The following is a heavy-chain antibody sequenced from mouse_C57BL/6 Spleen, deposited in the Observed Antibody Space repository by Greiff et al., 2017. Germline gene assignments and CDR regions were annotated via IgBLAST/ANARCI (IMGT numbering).Heavy chain of an antibody. CDR1: GFSLTSYG. Sequence: VKLQESGPGLVQPSQSLSITCTVSGFSLTSYGVHWVRQSPGKGLEWLGVIWRGGSTDYNAAFMSRLSITKDNSKSQVFFKMNSLQAADTAIYYCAKGITTVVATWGLYAMDYWGQGTSVTVSS. V-gene: IGHV2-5*01. D-gene: IGHD1-1*01. J-gene: IGHJ4*01. CDR3: AKGITTVVATWGLYAMDY. CDR2: IWRGGST.